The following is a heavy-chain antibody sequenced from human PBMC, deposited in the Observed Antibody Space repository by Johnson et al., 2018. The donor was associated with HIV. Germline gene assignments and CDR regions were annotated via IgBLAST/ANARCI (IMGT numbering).Heavy chain of an antibody. Sequence: VQLVESGGGWVQPGGSLRLSCAASGFSFSTSYMTWVRQAPGKGLEWVATINEDGTGKNHVDSVKGRFSISRDNTKNSLYLQMDSLRVDDTAVYYCAREAVVVDPKANDGFDLWGQGTKVTVAA. CDR1: GFSFSTSY. V-gene: IGHV3-7*05. J-gene: IGHJ3*01. CDR3: AREAVVVDPKANDGFDL. D-gene: IGHD2-15*01. CDR2: INEDGTGK.